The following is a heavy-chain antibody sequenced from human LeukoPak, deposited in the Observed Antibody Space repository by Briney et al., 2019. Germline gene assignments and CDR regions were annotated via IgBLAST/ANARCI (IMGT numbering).Heavy chain of an antibody. V-gene: IGHV3-48*04. Sequence: PGGSLRLSCAASGFTFSSYSMNWVRQAPGKGLEWVSYISSSSSTIYYADSVKGRFTISRDNAKNSLYLQMNSLRAEDTAVYYCARGHQMEGDFNWGQGTMVTVSS. D-gene: IGHD2-21*02. CDR3: ARGHQMEGDFN. CDR2: ISSSSSTI. CDR1: GFTFSSYS. J-gene: IGHJ3*01.